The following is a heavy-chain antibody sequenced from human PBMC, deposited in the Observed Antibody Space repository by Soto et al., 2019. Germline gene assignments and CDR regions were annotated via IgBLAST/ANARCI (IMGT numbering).Heavy chain of an antibody. CDR3: ARDQAYCSGGSCYSRGYAFDI. D-gene: IGHD2-15*01. CDR2: IWYDGSNK. J-gene: IGHJ3*02. Sequence: GGSLRLSCAASGFTFSSYGMHWVRQAPGKGLEWVAVIWYDGSNKYYADSVKGRFTISRDNSKNTLYLQMNSLRAEDTAVYYCARDQAYCSGGSCYSRGYAFDIWGQGTMVTVSS. V-gene: IGHV3-33*01. CDR1: GFTFSSYG.